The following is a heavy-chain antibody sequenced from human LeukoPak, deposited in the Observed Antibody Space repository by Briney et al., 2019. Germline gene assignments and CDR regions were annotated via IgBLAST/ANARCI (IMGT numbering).Heavy chain of an antibody. CDR3: AKDFYRAVAGTIGF. Sequence: GGSLRLSCAASGFIFDDYAMHWVRQAPWKGLEWVSGISWNSGGIGYGDSVKGRFTISRDNAKKSLYLQMNSLRAEDTAFYYCAKDFYRAVAGTIGFWGQGILVTVS. J-gene: IGHJ4*02. CDR2: ISWNSGGI. V-gene: IGHV3-9*01. CDR1: GFIFDDYA. D-gene: IGHD6-19*01.